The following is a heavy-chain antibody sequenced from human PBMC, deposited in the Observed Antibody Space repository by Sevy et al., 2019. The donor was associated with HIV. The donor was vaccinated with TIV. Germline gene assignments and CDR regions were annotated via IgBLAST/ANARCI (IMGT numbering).Heavy chain of an antibody. CDR1: GFTFSDHY. CDR3: AREVGAYLDY. D-gene: IGHD1-26*01. CDR2: TSGSNTYT. V-gene: IGHV3-11*06. Sequence: LSLTCAASGFTFSDHYMSWIRQAPGKGLEWISYTSGSNTYTNYADSVKGRFTISRDNAKNSLYLQMNYLRAEDAAMYYCAREVGAYLDYWGQGTLVTVSS. J-gene: IGHJ4*02.